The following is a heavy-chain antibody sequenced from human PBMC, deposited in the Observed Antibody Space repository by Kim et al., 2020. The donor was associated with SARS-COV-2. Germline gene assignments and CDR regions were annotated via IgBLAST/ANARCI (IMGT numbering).Heavy chain of an antibody. CDR1: GGSISSSSYY. J-gene: IGHJ4*02. V-gene: IGHV4-39*01. CDR2: IYYSGST. Sequence: SETLSLTCTVSGGSISSSSYYWGWIRQPPGKGLEWIGSIYYSGSTYYNPSLKSRLTISVDTSKNQFSLKLSSVTAADTAVYYCARWVQGDSERYSGYDYFDYWGEGTLVTVSS. D-gene: IGHD5-12*01. CDR3: ARWVQGDSERYSGYDYFDY.